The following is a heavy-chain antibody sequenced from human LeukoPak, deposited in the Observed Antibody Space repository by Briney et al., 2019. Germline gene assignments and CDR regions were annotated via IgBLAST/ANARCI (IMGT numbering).Heavy chain of an antibody. Sequence: SETLSLTCTVSGGSTNSYYWSWIRQPPGKRLEWIGYIYCSGTTSYNPSLKSRVTISVDTSKNKFSLKLTPVTAADSAVYYCASGHSDDYYAFAIWGQRTMVTVSS. V-gene: IGHV4-59*08. CDR1: GGSTNSYY. J-gene: IGHJ3*02. CDR2: IYCSGTT. D-gene: IGHD5-18*01. CDR3: ASGHSDDYYAFAI.